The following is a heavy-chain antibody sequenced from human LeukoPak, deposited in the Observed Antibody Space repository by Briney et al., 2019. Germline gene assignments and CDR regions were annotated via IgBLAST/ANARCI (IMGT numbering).Heavy chain of an antibody. V-gene: IGHV1-2*02. CDR1: GYDFNDYY. J-gene: IGHJ4*02. CDR3: AKGSGGSSYFDY. CDR2: INPKNGYA. Sequence: ASVKVSCKASGYDFNDYYMHWVRQVPGQGFDWLGWINPKNGYATYAGNFLGRLTMTSDKSTSTISMDLISLRSDDTAIYYCAKGSGGSSYFDYWGQGTLVTVSS. D-gene: IGHD6-6*01.